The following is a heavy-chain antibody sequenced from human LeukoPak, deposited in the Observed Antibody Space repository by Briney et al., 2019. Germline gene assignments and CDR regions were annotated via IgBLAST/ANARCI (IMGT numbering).Heavy chain of an antibody. V-gene: IGHV1-69*01. J-gene: IGHJ3*02. CDR1: GGTFSSYA. CDR2: IIPIFGTA. CDR3: ARGVPRGGYNYDAFDI. Sequence: SVKVSCKASGGTFSSYAISWVRQAPGQGLEWVGGIIPIFGTANYAQKFQGRVTITADESTSTAYMELSSLRSEDTAVYYCARGVPRGGYNYDAFDIWGQGTMVTVSS. D-gene: IGHD5-24*01.